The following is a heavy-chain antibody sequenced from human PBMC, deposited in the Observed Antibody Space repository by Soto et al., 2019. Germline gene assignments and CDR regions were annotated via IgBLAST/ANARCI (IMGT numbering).Heavy chain of an antibody. J-gene: IGHJ4*02. D-gene: IGHD6-19*01. CDR2: IVVGSGKT. CDR1: GFTFSTSA. CDR3: AAETLQKAV. Sequence: GASVKVSCKTSGFTFSTSAVQWVRQARGQRLEWIGWIVVGSGKTNYAQKFQDRVAITRDTSTGTSYLEMTGLTSADTAAYYCAAETLQKAVWGQGTLVT. V-gene: IGHV1-58*01.